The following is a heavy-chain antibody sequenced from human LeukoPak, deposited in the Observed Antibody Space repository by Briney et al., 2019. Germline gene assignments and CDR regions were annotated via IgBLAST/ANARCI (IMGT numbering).Heavy chain of an antibody. CDR1: GGSISSSNYY. D-gene: IGHD3-22*01. CDR2: IYTSEST. V-gene: IGHV4-61*02. Sequence: PSETLSLTCSVSGGSISSSNYYWSWIRQPAGKGLEWIGRIYTSESTNYNPSLKSRVTISVDTSKNQCSLRLSSVTAADTAVYYCARLFQRNELNYYDSSGYSLGYWGQGTLVTVSS. CDR3: ARLFQRNELNYYDSSGYSLGY. J-gene: IGHJ4*02.